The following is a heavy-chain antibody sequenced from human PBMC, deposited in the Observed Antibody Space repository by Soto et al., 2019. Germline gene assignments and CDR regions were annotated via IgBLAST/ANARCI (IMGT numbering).Heavy chain of an antibody. D-gene: IGHD3-10*01. Sequence: QVQLVESGGGVVQPGRSLRLSCAASGFTFSSYGMHWVRQAPGKGLEWVAVISYDGSNKYYADSVKGRFTISRDNSKNTLYLQMNSLRAADTAVYYCAKDFYGSGTPRMDVWGQGTTVTVS. CDR1: GFTFSSYG. J-gene: IGHJ6*02. CDR3: AKDFYGSGTPRMDV. CDR2: ISYDGSNK. V-gene: IGHV3-30*18.